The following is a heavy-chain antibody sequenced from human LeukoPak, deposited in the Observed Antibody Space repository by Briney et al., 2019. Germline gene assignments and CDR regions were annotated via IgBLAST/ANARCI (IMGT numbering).Heavy chain of an antibody. CDR2: IYWDDDK. CDR1: GFSLGTRGVG. CDR3: AHRPGSGSYENNWFDP. Sequence: SGPTLLQPTPTLTLTFTFSGFSLGTRGVGVGWIRQPPGKALERLTLIYWDDDKRYSPSLKSRLTITKDTSKNQVVLTMTNMDPVGTATYYCAHRPGSGSYENNWFDPWGQGTLVTVSS. J-gene: IGHJ5*02. V-gene: IGHV2-5*02. D-gene: IGHD3-10*01.